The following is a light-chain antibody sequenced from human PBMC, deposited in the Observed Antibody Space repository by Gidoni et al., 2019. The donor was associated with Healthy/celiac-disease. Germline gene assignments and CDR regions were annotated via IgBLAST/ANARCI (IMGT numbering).Light chain of an antibody. CDR1: SSDVGGYNY. CDR3: SSYTSSSTNWV. Sequence: QSALTQPASVYGSPGQSITISCTGTSSDVGGYNYVSWYQQHPGKAPKLMIYDVSNRPSGVSNRFPGSKSGNTASLTISGLQAEDEADYYCSSYTSSSTNWVFGGGTKLTVL. V-gene: IGLV2-14*03. J-gene: IGLJ3*02. CDR2: DVS.